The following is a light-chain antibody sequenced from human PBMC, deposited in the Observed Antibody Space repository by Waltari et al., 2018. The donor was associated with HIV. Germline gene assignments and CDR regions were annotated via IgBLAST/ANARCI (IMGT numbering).Light chain of an antibody. J-gene: IGKJ5*01. V-gene: IGKV6-21*01. CDR1: QSIGTG. CDR3: HQSSSLPHT. CDR2: SAS. Sequence: EIVLTQSPEFQSATPKEKVTITCRASQSIGTGLHWYQQKPNQSPKLLIKSASQAVSGVPSRFSGSGSGTDFTLTINSLEAEDAATYYCHQSSSLPHTFGQGTRLEIK.